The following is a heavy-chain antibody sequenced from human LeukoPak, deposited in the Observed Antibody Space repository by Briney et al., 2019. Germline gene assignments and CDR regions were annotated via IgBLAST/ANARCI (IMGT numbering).Heavy chain of an antibody. CDR2: INPSGGST. J-gene: IGHJ4*02. CDR1: GYTFTSYY. V-gene: IGHV1-46*01. D-gene: IGHD3-3*01. CDR3: ARGGLRFLEWLLYLDY. Sequence: ASVKVSCEASGYTFTSYYMHWVRQAPGQGLEWMGIINPSGGSTSYAQKFQGRVTMTRDTSTSTVYMELSSLRSEDTAVYYCARGGLRFLEWLLYLDYWGQGTLVTVSS.